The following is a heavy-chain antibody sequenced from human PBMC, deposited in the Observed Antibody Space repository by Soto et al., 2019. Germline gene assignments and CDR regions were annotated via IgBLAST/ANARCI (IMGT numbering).Heavy chain of an antibody. CDR2: IKQDGGQT. V-gene: IGHV3-7*01. CDR1: GFTFDSYW. Sequence: EVQLLESGGGLVQPGGSLRLSCATSGFTFDSYWMTWVRQAPGKGLEWVAHIKQDGGQTYYVDSVKGRFTISRDNAKTSLYLQMNSLRAEDTSVYFCARGGNGYENWPPYYYYGMDVWGQGTTVTVSS. D-gene: IGHD5-12*01. J-gene: IGHJ6*02. CDR3: ARGGNGYENWPPYYYYGMDV.